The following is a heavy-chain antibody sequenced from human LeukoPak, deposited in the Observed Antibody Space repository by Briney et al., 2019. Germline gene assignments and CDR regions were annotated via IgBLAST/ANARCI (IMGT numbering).Heavy chain of an antibody. CDR2: ISGSADST. D-gene: IGHD2-21*01. CDR3: AKGLGGEFY. V-gene: IGHV3-23*01. J-gene: IGHJ4*02. Sequence: QSGGSLRLSCAASGFTFSSYAMSWVRQAPGKGLEWVSGISGSADSTYYADSVKGRFTISRDNSKNTFYLQMNSLRAEDTAVYYCAKGLGGEFYWGQGTLVTVSS. CDR1: GFTFSSYA.